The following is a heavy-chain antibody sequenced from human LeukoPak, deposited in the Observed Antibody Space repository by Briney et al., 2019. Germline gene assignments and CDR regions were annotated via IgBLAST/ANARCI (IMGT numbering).Heavy chain of an antibody. D-gene: IGHD4-17*01. CDR2: INPSGGST. V-gene: IGHV1-46*01. Sequence: GASVKVSCKASGYTFTSYYMHWVRQAPGQGLEWMGIINPSGGSTSYAQKFQGRVTMTRDTSTSTVYMELSSLRSEDTAVYYCARDRRPKITVTVNWFDPWGQGTLVTVSS. J-gene: IGHJ5*02. CDR1: GYTFTSYY. CDR3: ARDRRPKITVTVNWFDP.